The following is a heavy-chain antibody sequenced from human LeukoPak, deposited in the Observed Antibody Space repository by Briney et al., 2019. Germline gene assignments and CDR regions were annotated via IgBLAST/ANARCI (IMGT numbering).Heavy chain of an antibody. CDR1: GYSISSGYY. CDR3: ARRVVPAARGGYYFDY. Sequence: PSETLSLTCAVSGYSISSGYYWGWIRQPPGKGLEWIGSIYHSGSTNYNPSLKSRVTISVDTSKNQFSLKLSSVTAADTAVYYCARRVVPAARGGYYFDYWGQGTLVTVSS. D-gene: IGHD2-2*01. CDR2: IYHSGST. J-gene: IGHJ4*02. V-gene: IGHV4-38-2*01.